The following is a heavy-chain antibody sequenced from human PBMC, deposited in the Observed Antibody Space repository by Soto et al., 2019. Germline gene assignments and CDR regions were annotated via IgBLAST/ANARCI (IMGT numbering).Heavy chain of an antibody. D-gene: IGHD1-1*01. J-gene: IGHJ5*02. V-gene: IGHV1-8*01. CDR1: GYTFTSYD. Sequence: QVQLVQSGAEVKKSGASVKVSCKASGYTFTSYDINWVRQATGQGLEWMGWMNPNSGNTGYAQKFQGRVTMTRNTSISTAYMELSSLRSEDTAVYYCARVLSSRFTTGTTYWFDPWGQGTLVTVSS. CDR2: MNPNSGNT. CDR3: ARVLSSRFTTGTTYWFDP.